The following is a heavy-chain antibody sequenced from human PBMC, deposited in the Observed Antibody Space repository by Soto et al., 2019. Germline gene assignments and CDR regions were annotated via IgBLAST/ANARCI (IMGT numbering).Heavy chain of an antibody. Sequence: GGSLRLSCTASGFTFSSYDVNWVRQAPGKGLEWISYIDSSGSLIDYADSVKGRFTISRDNAKNSLYLQMNSLRAEDTAVYFCARRGCTSSTCYYIRYYGMDVWGQGITVTVSS. CDR1: GFTFSSYD. J-gene: IGHJ6*02. D-gene: IGHD2-2*01. CDR3: ARRGCTSSTCYYIRYYGMDV. CDR2: IDSSGSLI. V-gene: IGHV3-48*03.